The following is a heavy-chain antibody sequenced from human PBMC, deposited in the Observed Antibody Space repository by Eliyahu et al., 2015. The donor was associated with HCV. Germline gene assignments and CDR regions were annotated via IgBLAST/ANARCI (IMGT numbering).Heavy chain of an antibody. CDR2: ISYDGSNK. Sequence: QVQLVESGGGVVQPGRSLGLSCAASGFTFSSYAMHWVRQAPGKGLEWVAVISYDGSNKYYADSVKGRFTISRDNSKNTLYLQMNSLRAEDTAVYYCARDTQYYFDYWGQGTLVTVSS. V-gene: IGHV3-30-3*01. J-gene: IGHJ4*02. CDR3: ARDTQYYFDY. CDR1: GFTFSSYA.